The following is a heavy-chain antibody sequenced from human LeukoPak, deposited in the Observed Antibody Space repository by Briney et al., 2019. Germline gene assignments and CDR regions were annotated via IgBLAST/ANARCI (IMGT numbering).Heavy chain of an antibody. CDR2: IADAGT. Sequence: GGSLRLSCAASGFTFNDFAMTWVRQAPGKGLEWVSTIADAGTYYVDSVKGRFIISRDNSKNMLYLQLNSLRADDTAMYYCARNLGPFDVRGHGTMVTVSS. V-gene: IGHV3-23*01. D-gene: IGHD3-16*01. CDR1: GFTFNDFA. CDR3: ARNLGPFDV. J-gene: IGHJ3*01.